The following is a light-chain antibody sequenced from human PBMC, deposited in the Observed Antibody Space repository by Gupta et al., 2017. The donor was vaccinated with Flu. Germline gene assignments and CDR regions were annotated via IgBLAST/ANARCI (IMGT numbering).Light chain of an antibody. J-gene: IGKJ2*03. V-gene: IGKV4-1*01. CDR1: QSLLYASINKNY. Sequence: DIVMTRSLDSLAVSLGGRATTNCKSSQSLLYASINKNYLAWYQQKSGQPPKLLISWTSNRESGVPDRFSGSGSGTDFTLTINSLQAEDVALYRCHQYYNTPYSFGQGTKLEIE. CDR3: HQYYNTPYS. CDR2: WTS.